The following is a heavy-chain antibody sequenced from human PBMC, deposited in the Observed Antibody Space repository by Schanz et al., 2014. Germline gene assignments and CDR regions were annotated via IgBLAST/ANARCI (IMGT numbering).Heavy chain of an antibody. CDR1: SYSISSAYY. D-gene: IGHD2-8*01. Sequence: QVQLQESGPGLVKPSETLSLTCTVSSYSISSAYYWGWIRQPPGKGREWIGTIYHSGSTYYTPSLKSRLTISVDLSKNQFSLKRSSVTAADTAMYYCAKTNTLLHPWAFDIWGLGTMVTVSS. CDR2: IYHSGST. CDR3: AKTNTLLHPWAFDI. V-gene: IGHV4-38-2*02. J-gene: IGHJ3*02.